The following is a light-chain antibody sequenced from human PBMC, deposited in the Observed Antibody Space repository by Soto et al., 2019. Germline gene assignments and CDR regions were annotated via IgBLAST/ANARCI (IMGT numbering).Light chain of an antibody. CDR3: QQYGRSPLT. CDR1: QSVSNSY. V-gene: IGKV3-20*01. Sequence: EIVLTQSPGTLSLSPGERATLSCRASQSVSNSYLAWYQQKPGQAPRVLIYGASRRATGIPDRFSGSGSGTDFTLTISRLEPEDFAVYYCQQYGRSPLTFGGGTKVEIK. CDR2: GAS. J-gene: IGKJ4*01.